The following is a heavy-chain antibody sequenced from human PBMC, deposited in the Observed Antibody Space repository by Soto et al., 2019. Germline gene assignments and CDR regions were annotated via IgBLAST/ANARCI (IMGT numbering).Heavy chain of an antibody. CDR1: GGTISSYP. J-gene: IGHJ4*02. CDR2: IIPILGIA. D-gene: IGHD6-13*01. V-gene: IGHV1-69*02. CDR3: AGLPPAAGYLDC. Sequence: QVQLVQSGAEVKKPGSSVKVSCKASGGTISSYPISWVRQAPGQGLEWMGRIIPILGIANYAQKFQGRVTITADKSTSTAYMALSSLRSEDPAVYYCAGLPPAAGYLDCWGQGTLVTVSS.